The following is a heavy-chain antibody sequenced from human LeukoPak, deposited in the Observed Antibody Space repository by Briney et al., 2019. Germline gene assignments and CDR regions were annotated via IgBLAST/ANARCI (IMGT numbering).Heavy chain of an antibody. D-gene: IGHD3-3*01. V-gene: IGHV3-74*01. CDR1: GFTFSSYW. CDR2: INSDGSST. CDR3: ARVGGVAGRAIDY. Sequence: SGGTLRLSCAASGFTFSSYWVHWVRQTPGKGLMWVSRINSDGSSTGYADSVKGRFTISRDNAKNTLYLQMNSLRAEDTAVYYCARVGGVAGRAIDYWGQGTLVTVSS. J-gene: IGHJ4*02.